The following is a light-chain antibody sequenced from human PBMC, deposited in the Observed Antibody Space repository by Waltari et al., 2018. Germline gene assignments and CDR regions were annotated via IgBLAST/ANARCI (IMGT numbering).Light chain of an antibody. CDR1: QSISSY. CDR2: AAS. V-gene: IGKV1-9*01. J-gene: IGKJ2*01. Sequence: DIQLTHSPPSLSASVGDRVTITCRASQSISSYLSWYQQKPGRAPKLLIYAASSLESGVPSRFSGSGSGTEFTLTISSLQPEDFATYYCQQLNDYPLTFGQGTKLQIK. CDR3: QQLNDYPLT.